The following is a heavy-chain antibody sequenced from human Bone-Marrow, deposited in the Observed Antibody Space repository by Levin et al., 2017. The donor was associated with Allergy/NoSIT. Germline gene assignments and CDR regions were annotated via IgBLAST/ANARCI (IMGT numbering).Heavy chain of an antibody. V-gene: IGHV3-49*03. Sequence: QAGGSLRLSCTTSGFAFGHHSVSWFRQAPGKGLEWISFIRSREYGGAADSAESVKGRFTLSRDDSKSIAYLQMDSLKTEDTAVYYCARGDIIAAGPGKEYFQHWGPGVLVTVSS. D-gene: IGHD2-15*01. CDR2: IRSREYGGAA. CDR3: ARGDIIAAGPGKEYFQH. J-gene: IGHJ1*01. CDR1: GFAFGHHS.